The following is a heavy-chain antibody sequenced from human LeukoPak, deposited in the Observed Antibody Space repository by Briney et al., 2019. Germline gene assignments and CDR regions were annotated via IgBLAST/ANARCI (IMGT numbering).Heavy chain of an antibody. CDR3: ARVRPHYYDSSGSRGDY. V-gene: IGHV1-2*06. CDR1: GYTFTGYY. Sequence: ASVKVSCKASGYTFTGYYMYWVRQAPGQGLEWMGRINPNSGGTNYAQKFQGRVTMTRETSISTAYMELSRLRSDDTAVYYCARVRPHYYDSSGSRGDYWGQGTLVTVSS. D-gene: IGHD3-22*01. CDR2: INPNSGGT. J-gene: IGHJ4*02.